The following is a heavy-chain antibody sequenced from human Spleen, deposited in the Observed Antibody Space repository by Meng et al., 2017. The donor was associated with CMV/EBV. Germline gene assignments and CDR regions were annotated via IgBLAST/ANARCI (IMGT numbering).Heavy chain of an antibody. D-gene: IGHD6-19*01. V-gene: IGHV4-4*02. J-gene: IGHJ4*02. CDR2: IYNSGRN. CDR3: ARVSAVAGTGHY. Sequence: AIFSGSISSSNWWGWGRKPQGKGLEWIGEIYNSGRNNYNRSLKSRVTISVDKSKNQFSLKLSSVTAADTAVYYCARVSAVAGTGHYWGQGTLVTVSS. CDR1: SGSISSSNW.